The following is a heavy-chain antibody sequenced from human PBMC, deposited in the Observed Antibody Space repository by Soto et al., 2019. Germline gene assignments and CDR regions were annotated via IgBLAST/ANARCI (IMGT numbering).Heavy chain of an antibody. CDR3: ARNYYDSSGYYSIFDY. D-gene: IGHD3-22*01. V-gene: IGHV4-59*01. CDR2: IYYSGST. Sequence: PAETLYLTCTVSGGSIISYYCIFIRHAPCKGLEWIVYIYYSGSTNYNPSLKSRVTISVDTSKNQFSLKLSSVTAADTAVYYCARNYYDSSGYYSIFDYWGQGTLVTVSS. J-gene: IGHJ4*02. CDR1: GGSIISYY.